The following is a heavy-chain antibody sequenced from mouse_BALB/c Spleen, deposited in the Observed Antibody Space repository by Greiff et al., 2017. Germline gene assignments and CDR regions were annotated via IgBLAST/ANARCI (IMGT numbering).Heavy chain of an antibody. V-gene: IGHV5-4*02. Sequence: EVQVVESGGGLVKPGGSLKLSCAASGFTFSDYYMYWVRQTPEKRLEWVATISDGGSYTYYPDSVKGRFTISRDNAKNNLYLQMSSLKSEDTAMYYCARDTKTRYGNSAWFAYWGQGTLVTVSA. CDR2: ISDGGSYT. CDR1: GFTFSDYY. J-gene: IGHJ3*01. CDR3: ARDTKTRYGNSAWFAY. D-gene: IGHD2-10*02.